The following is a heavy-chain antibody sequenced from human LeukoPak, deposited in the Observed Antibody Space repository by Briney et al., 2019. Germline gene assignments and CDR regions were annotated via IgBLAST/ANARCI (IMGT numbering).Heavy chain of an antibody. D-gene: IGHD6-13*01. CDR1: GASISSYY. J-gene: IGHJ4*02. CDR3: ASGPYPAAGTDHQFDY. CDR2: IYYSGST. V-gene: IGHV4-59*01. Sequence: SETLSPTCTVSGASISSYYWSWIRQPPGKGLEWIGYIYYSGSTHYNPALKSRVTTSVDTSKNQFSLDLSSVTAADTAVYYCASGPYPAAGTDHQFDYWGQGTLVTVSS.